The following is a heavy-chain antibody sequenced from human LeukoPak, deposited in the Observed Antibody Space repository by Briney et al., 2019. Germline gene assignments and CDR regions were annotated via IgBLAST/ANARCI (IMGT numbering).Heavy chain of an antibody. Sequence: SVKVSCKASGGTFSSYAISWVRQAPGQGLEWMGGIIPIFGTANYAQKFQGRVTITADESTSTAYMELRSLRSDDTAVYYCARDIVVVAATSPFDYWGQGTLVTVSS. V-gene: IGHV1-69*13. CDR1: GGTFSSYA. CDR2: IIPIFGTA. D-gene: IGHD2-15*01. J-gene: IGHJ4*02. CDR3: ARDIVVVAATSPFDY.